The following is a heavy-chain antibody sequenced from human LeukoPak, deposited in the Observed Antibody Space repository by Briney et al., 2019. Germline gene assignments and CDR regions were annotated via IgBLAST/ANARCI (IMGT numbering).Heavy chain of an antibody. CDR3: AREAGHYYDSSGGEFDY. CDR2: ISSSSSYI. CDR1: GFTFSSYS. V-gene: IGHV3-21*01. J-gene: IGHJ4*02. Sequence: NTGGSLRLSCAASGFTFSSYSMNWVRQAPGKGLEWVSSISSSSSYIYYADSVKGRFTISRDNAKNSLYLQMNSLRAEDTAVYYCAREAGHYYDSSGGEFDYWGQGTLVTVSS. D-gene: IGHD3-22*01.